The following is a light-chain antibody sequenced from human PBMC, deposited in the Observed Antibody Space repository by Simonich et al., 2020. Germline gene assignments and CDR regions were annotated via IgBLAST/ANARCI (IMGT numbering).Light chain of an antibody. J-gene: IGLJ2*01. CDR2: DVC. Sequence: QSALTQPASVSGSPGQSITISCTGTSSDVGGYNYVSWYQQHHGKAPKLMIYDVCKRPSGVSNRFSGTKSGNTASLTISGLQAEDEADYYCSSYTSSSAVVFGGGTKLTVL. CDR3: SSYTSSSAVV. CDR1: SSDVGGYNY. V-gene: IGLV2-14*01.